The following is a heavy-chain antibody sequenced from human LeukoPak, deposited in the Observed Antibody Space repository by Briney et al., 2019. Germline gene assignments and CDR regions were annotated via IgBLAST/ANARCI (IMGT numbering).Heavy chain of an antibody. V-gene: IGHV3-23*01. D-gene: IGHD2-2*01. CDR2: ISGSGGST. CDR1: GFTFSSYG. CDR3: TSPPRDEATSVRP. Sequence: QSGGSLRLSCAASGFTFSSYGMSWVRQAPGKGLEWVSAISGSGGSTYYADSVKGRFTISRDNSKNTLYLQMNSLKTEDTAIYYCTSPPRDEATSVRPWGQGTLVTVSS. J-gene: IGHJ5*02.